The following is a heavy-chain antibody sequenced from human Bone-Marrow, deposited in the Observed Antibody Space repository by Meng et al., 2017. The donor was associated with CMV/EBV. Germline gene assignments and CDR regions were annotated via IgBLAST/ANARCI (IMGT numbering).Heavy chain of an antibody. CDR3: AHRPSGYSSSWFDY. Sequence: QITLKESDPTLLKPTQTLTLTGTFSWCSLSTSGVGASRSRQPPGKALEWLSLIYWDDDKRYSPSLKSRLTNTNETSKNQVVLTMTNMDPVDTATYYCAHRPSGYSSSWFDYWGQGTLVTVSS. CDR1: WCSLSTSGVG. D-gene: IGHD6-13*01. V-gene: IGHV2-5*02. CDR2: IYWDDDK. J-gene: IGHJ4*02.